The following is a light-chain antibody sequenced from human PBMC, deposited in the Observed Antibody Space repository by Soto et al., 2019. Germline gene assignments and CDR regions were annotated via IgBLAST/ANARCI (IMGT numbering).Light chain of an antibody. Sequence: AIQVTQSPSSLSASVGDRVTITCRASQDIRNDLAWYQQKPGQAPNLLIFAAINLQSGVPSRFSGGGSGTHFTLTISSLQPDDFASYFCLQYYNFSWTFGQGTKVDIK. CDR2: AAI. V-gene: IGKV1-6*01. CDR1: QDIRND. J-gene: IGKJ1*01. CDR3: LQYYNFSWT.